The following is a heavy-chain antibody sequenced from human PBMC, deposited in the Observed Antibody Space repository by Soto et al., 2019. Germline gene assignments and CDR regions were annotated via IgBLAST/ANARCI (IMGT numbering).Heavy chain of an antibody. CDR1: GYTFTSYD. D-gene: IGHD1-26*01. Sequence: ASVKVSCKASGYTFTSYDINWVRQATGQGLEWMGWMNPNSGNTGYAQKFQGRVTMTRNTSISTAYMELSSLRSEDTAVYYCARGVGATKGVHFDYWGQGTLVTVSS. CDR2: MNPNSGNT. J-gene: IGHJ4*02. CDR3: ARGVGATKGVHFDY. V-gene: IGHV1-8*01.